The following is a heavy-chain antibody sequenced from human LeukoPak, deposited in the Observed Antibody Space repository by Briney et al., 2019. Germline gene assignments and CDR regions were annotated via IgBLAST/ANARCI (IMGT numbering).Heavy chain of an antibody. D-gene: IGHD1-26*01. CDR1: GFTFSSYS. CDR3: ARDPSGSYHFDY. J-gene: IGHJ4*02. CDR2: ISSSSSYI. Sequence: GGSLRLSCAASGFTFSSYSMNWVRQAPGKGLEWVSSISSSSSYIYYADSVKGRFTIPRDNAKNSLYLQMNSLRAEDTAVYYCARDPSGSYHFDYWGQGTLVTVSS. V-gene: IGHV3-21*01.